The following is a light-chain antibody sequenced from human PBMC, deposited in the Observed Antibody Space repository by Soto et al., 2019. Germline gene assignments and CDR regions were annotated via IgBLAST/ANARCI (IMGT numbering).Light chain of an antibody. CDR3: QSYDSSLSAV. Sequence: QSVLTQPPSVSGAPGQRVTISCTGSSSNIGAGYDVHWYRQVPGKAPEVLIYANTNRASGVPDRFSGSKSGTSASLAITGLQAEDEADYYCQSYDSSLSAVFGGGTKLTVL. J-gene: IGLJ7*01. CDR1: SSNIGAGYD. CDR2: ANT. V-gene: IGLV1-40*01.